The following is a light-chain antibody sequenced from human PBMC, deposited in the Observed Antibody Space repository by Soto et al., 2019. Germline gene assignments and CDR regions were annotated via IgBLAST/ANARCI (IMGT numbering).Light chain of an antibody. V-gene: IGKV1-27*01. CDR2: AAS. Sequence: ILMTQSPSSLSAFVGDRVTITCRASQDIANFLAWYQQKPGKVPKLLIYAASTLQSGVPSRFSGSGSGTDFTLTISSLQPEDVATYYCQKCKVASFTFGGGTKVEIK. CDR3: QKCKVASFT. CDR1: QDIANF. J-gene: IGKJ4*01.